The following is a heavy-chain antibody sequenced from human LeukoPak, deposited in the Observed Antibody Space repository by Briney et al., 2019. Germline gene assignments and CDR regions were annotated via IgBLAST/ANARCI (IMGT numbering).Heavy chain of an antibody. CDR1: GFTFSSYA. D-gene: IGHD6-13*01. J-gene: IGHJ6*03. CDR3: AKARGPGIAYYMDV. Sequence: GGSLRFSCAASGFTFSSYAMSGVGQAPGKGLEGVSAISVSGGSTYYADSVKGRFTISRDNSKNSLYLQMNSLRAEDTALYYGAKARGPGIAYYMDVWGKGTTVTVSS. V-gene: IGHV3-23*01. CDR2: ISVSGGST.